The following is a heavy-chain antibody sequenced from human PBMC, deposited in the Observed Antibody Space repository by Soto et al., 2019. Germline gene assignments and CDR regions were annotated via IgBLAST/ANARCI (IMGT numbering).Heavy chain of an antibody. Sequence: SETLSLTCAVSGTSISSTYWWSWVRQSPGKGLEWIGEIYHTGSTNYNPSLKSRVTISVDKSNNQFSLQLNSVTPDDTAVYYCVRLIGNSWLDSWGQGTLVTVS. J-gene: IGHJ5*01. V-gene: IGHV4-4*02. CDR1: GTSISSTYW. CDR3: VRLIGNSWLDS. D-gene: IGHD2-8*01. CDR2: IYHTGST.